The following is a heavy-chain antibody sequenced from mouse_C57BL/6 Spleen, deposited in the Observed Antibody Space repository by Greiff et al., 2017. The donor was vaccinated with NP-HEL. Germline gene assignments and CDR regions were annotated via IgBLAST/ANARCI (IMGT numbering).Heavy chain of an antibody. V-gene: IGHV1-64*01. D-gene: IGHD1-1*01. J-gene: IGHJ2*01. CDR1: GYTFTSYW. CDR2: IHPNSGST. Sequence: QVQLQQSGAELVKPGASVKLSCKASGYTFTSYWMHWVKQRPGQGLEWIGMIHPNSGSTNYNEKFKSKATLTVDKSSSTAYMQLSSLTSEDSAVYYCARSGGSSYFDYWGQGTTLTVSS. CDR3: ARSGGSSYFDY.